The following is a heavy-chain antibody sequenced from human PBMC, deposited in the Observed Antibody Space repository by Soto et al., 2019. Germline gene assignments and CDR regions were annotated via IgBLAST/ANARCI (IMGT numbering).Heavy chain of an antibody. Sequence: QVQLVQSGAEVKKPGASVKVSCKASGYTFTSYDINWVRQATGQGLEWMGWMNPNSGNTGYAQKFQGRVTTTRNTSTNTAYMELNSLKSEDTAVYYCARDRSGYCDNWGQGTLVTVSS. CDR2: MNPNSGNT. V-gene: IGHV1-8*01. CDR3: ARDRSGYCDN. J-gene: IGHJ4*02. CDR1: GYTFTSYD. D-gene: IGHD3-22*01.